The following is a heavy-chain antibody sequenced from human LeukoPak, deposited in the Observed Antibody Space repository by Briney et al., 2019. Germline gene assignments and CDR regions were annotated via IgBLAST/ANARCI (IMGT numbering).Heavy chain of an antibody. D-gene: IGHD3-22*01. Sequence: GGSLRLSCAASGFTFSTYAMSWVRQAPGKGLEWVSAITATSSSTYDADSVKGRFTISRDNSKNTLYLQMNSLRAEDTAVYYCAKGLKYYYDSSPSPGMYWGQGTLVTVSS. CDR1: GFTFSTYA. CDR3: AKGLKYYYDSSPSPGMY. J-gene: IGHJ4*02. V-gene: IGHV3-23*01. CDR2: ITATSSST.